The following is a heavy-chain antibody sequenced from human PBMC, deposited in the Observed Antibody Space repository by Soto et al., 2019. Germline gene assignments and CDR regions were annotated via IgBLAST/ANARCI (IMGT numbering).Heavy chain of an antibody. D-gene: IGHD6-6*01. CDR3: ASSSVAARRGLFDS. V-gene: IGHV5-51*01. Sequence: GESLKISCNGSKYIFTSYWIGWVRQMPGKGLEWMGIIYPGDPDTRYSPSFQGQVTISADKSISTAYLQWSSLKASDTAMYYCASSSVAARRGLFDSWGQGTLVTVSS. CDR2: IYPGDPDT. J-gene: IGHJ4*02. CDR1: KYIFTSYW.